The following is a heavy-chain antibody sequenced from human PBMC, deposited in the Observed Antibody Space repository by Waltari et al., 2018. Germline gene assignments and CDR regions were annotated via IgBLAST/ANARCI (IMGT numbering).Heavy chain of an antibody. CDR1: GFTVSANY. D-gene: IGHD6-19*01. CDR2: IYSGGDI. J-gene: IGHJ1*01. V-gene: IGHV3-53*01. CDR3: ARDPRAAVAGGAEYFQD. Sequence: EVQLVESGGGLNQPGGSLRLPCAVSGFTVSANYRSWVRQAPGKGLECVSTIYSGGDIYYADSVRGRFTISRDNSKNTLYLQMNSLRGEDTAVYYCARDPRAAVAGGAEYFQDWGQGTLVTVSS.